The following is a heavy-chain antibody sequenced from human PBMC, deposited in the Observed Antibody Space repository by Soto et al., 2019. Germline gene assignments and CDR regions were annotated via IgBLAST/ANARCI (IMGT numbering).Heavy chain of an antibody. CDR3: ASDAFNFPDPVSSDVFTI. J-gene: IGHJ3*02. Sequence: GGSLRLSCSASGFTFTNSWMSWVRQAPGKGLEWVANIKQDGSVRTYVDSVKGRFTISRDNARKSLYLQMNSLRAEDTALYFCASDAFNFPDPVSSDVFTIWGKGTMVTVSS. D-gene: IGHD1-20*01. CDR1: GFTFTNSW. CDR2: IKQDGSVR. V-gene: IGHV3-7*01.